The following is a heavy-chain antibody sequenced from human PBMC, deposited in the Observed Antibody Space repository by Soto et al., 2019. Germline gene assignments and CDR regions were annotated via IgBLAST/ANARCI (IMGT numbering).Heavy chain of an antibody. J-gene: IGHJ4*02. V-gene: IGHV3-30*18. D-gene: IGHD2-2*02. CDR1: GFTFSSYG. Sequence: LRLSCAASGFTFSSYGMHWVRQAPGKGLEWVAVISYDGSNKYYADSVKGRFTISRDNSKNTLYLQMNSLRAEDTAVYYCAKLPLVPAAISDYWGQGTLVTVSS. CDR3: AKLPLVPAAISDY. CDR2: ISYDGSNK.